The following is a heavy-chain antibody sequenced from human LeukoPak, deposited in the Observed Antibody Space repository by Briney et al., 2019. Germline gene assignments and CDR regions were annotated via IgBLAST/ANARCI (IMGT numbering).Heavy chain of an antibody. D-gene: IGHD3-22*01. CDR1: GFTFNSHA. CDR3: VRDGDIVVVITFDY. V-gene: IGHV3-23*01. Sequence: GGSLRLSCAVSGFTFNSHAMSWVRQAPGKGLEWVSTISGSGGITYYADSVKGRYTISRGNSKNTLYLQMDRMRVEDSAVYYCVRDGDIVVVITFDYWGQGNLVTVSS. CDR2: ISGSGGIT. J-gene: IGHJ4*02.